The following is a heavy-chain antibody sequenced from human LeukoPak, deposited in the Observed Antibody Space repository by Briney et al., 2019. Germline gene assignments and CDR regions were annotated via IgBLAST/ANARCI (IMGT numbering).Heavy chain of an antibody. Sequence: SETRSLTCTVSGGSISSSSYYWGWIRQPPGKGLEWIGSIYYSGSTYYNPSLKSRVTISVDTSKNQFSLKMSYVTAADRAVFYCARHGXXXXXGEXXXWGQGTLVTXSS. V-gene: IGHV4-39*01. CDR1: GGSISSSSYY. CDR3: ARHGXXXXXGEXXX. CDR2: IYYSGST. J-gene: IGHJ4*02. D-gene: IGHD3-10*01.